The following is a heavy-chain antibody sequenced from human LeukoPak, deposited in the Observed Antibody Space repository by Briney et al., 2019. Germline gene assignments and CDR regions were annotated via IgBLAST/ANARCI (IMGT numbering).Heavy chain of an antibody. CDR2: IIPILGIA. CDR1: GGTFSSYA. J-gene: IGHJ6*02. Sequence: ASVKVSCKASGGTFSSYAISWVRQAPGQGLEWMGRIIPILGIANYAQKFQGRVTITADKSTSTAYMELSSLRSEDTAVYYCASQVRYCSSTSCYAYYYYGMDVWGQGTTVTVSS. D-gene: IGHD2-2*01. CDR3: ASQVRYCSSTSCYAYYYYGMDV. V-gene: IGHV1-69*04.